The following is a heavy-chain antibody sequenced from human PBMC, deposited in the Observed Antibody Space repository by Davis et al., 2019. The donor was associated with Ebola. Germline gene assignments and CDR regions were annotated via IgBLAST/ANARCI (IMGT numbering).Heavy chain of an antibody. CDR3: ARAGYCRGGTCTSPPLDY. V-gene: IGHV3-23*01. CDR2: IGTSGDP. J-gene: IGHJ4*02. CDR1: GFTFSTYA. Sequence: PGGSLRLSCAASGFTFSTYAMSWVRQAPGKGLEWVSTIGTSGDPYYANSVRGRLTISRDNFKKTVYLQMDSLRADDTAVYYCARAGYCRGGTCTSPPLDYWGQGTLAAVS. D-gene: IGHD2-15*01.